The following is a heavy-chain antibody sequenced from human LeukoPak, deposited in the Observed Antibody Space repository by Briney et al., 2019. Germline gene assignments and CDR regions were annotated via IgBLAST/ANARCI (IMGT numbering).Heavy chain of an antibody. D-gene: IGHD6-13*01. J-gene: IGHJ4*02. CDR1: GFTFSSYA. Sequence: GGSLRLSCAASGFTFSSYAMSWVRQAPGRGLEWVSAISGSGGSTYYADSVKGRFTISRDNSKNTLYLQMNSLRAEDTAVYYCAKGQGSSWYEFDYWGQGTLVTVSS. CDR3: AKGQGSSWYEFDY. CDR2: ISGSGGST. V-gene: IGHV3-23*01.